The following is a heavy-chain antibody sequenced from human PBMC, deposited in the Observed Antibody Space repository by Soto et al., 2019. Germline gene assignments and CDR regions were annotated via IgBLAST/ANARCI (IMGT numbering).Heavy chain of an antibody. V-gene: IGHV3-21*06. Sequence: EVQLVESGGGLVKPGGSLRLSCAASGFTFSSYSMNWVRQAPGKGLEWVSSISTSSSYIYYADSVKGRFTISRDNANSSLYLQMTGLRAEDTAVYYCARDHCSGYSCYFFGYWCHGALVTVSS. CDR1: GFTFSSYS. D-gene: IGHD2-15*01. CDR3: ARDHCSGYSCYFFGY. CDR2: ISTSSSYI. J-gene: IGHJ4*01.